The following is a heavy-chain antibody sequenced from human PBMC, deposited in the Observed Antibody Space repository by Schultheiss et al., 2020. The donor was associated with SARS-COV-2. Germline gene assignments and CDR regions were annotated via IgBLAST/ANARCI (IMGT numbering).Heavy chain of an antibody. CDR3: AISGYDALFDY. J-gene: IGHJ4*02. CDR2: INHSGST. V-gene: IGHV4-4*02. CDR1: GGSISSSNW. Sequence: SETLSLTCTVSGGSISSSNWWSWVRQPPGKGLEWIGEINHSGSTNYNPSLKIRVTISVDTSKNQFSLKLSSVTAADTAVYYCAISGYDALFDYWGQGTLVTVSS. D-gene: IGHD5-12*01.